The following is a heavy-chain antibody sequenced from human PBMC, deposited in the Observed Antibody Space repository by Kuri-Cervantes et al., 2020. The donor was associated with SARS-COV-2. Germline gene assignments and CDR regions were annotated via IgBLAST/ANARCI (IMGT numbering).Heavy chain of an antibody. CDR3: ARVPGFGVVQPAIDY. D-gene: IGHD3-3*01. CDR2: INHSGST. Sequence: SETLSLTCAVYGGSFSGYYWSWIRQPPGKGLEWIGEINHSGSTNYNPSLKSRVTISVDTPKNQFSLKLSSVTAADTAVYYCARVPGFGVVQPAIDYWGQGTLVTVSS. V-gene: IGHV4-34*01. J-gene: IGHJ4*02. CDR1: GGSFSGYY.